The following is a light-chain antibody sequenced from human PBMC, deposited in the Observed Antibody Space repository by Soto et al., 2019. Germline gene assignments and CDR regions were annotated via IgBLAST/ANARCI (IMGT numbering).Light chain of an antibody. CDR2: GAS. CDR3: QQYHDWGE. Sequence: EIVMTQSPATLSVSPGERATLSCRASQSVSINLAWYQQKPGQAPRLLIYGASTRATGIPARFSGSGSGTEFTLTISSLQSEDFAVYYCQQYHDWGEFGQGTKVE. CDR1: QSVSIN. V-gene: IGKV3-15*01. J-gene: IGKJ1*01.